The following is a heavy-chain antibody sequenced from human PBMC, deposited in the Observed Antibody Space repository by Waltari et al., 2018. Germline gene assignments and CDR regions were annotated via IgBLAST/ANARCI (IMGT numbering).Heavy chain of an antibody. V-gene: IGHV4-34*04. CDR1: GGSFSGYY. J-gene: IGHJ4*02. D-gene: IGHD3-16*02. CDR2: INQRGST. CDR3: ARSADGNDYVWGSYRSKSYFDY. Sequence: QVQLQQWGAGLLKPSETLSLTCAVYGGSFSGYYWSWIRQPPGKGLEWIGEINQRGSTTDNPSRKGRATISVDTSKNQFSLKLSSVAAADTAVYYGARSADGNDYVWGSYRSKSYFDYWGQGTLVTVSS.